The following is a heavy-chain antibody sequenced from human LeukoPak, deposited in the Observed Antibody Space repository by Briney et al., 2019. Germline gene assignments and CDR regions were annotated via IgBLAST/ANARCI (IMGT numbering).Heavy chain of an antibody. J-gene: IGHJ5*02. CDR1: GGSISSGDYS. CDR2: MYYSGST. D-gene: IGHD3-22*01. Sequence: SQTLSLTCTVSGGSISSGDYSWSWIRQPPGKGLEWIGYMYYSGSTYYNPSLKSRATISVDTSKNQFSLKLSSVTAADTAVYYCARPYYYDSRIDPWGQGTLVTVSS. V-gene: IGHV4-30-4*01. CDR3: ARPYYYDSRIDP.